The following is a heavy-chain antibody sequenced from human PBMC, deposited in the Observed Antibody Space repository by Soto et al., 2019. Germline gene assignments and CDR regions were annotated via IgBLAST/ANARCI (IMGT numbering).Heavy chain of an antibody. CDR3: ARAALNGYDYGAQY. J-gene: IGHJ4*02. Sequence: QVQLVQSGAEVKKPGASVKVSCKASGYTFTSYGITWVRQAPGQGLAWVGWISGDNGKTNYAQSLQGRVTMSSDTATSTAYMELRSLRSDDTAVDYCARAALNGYDYGAQYWGQGTLVTVSS. CDR2: ISGDNGKT. D-gene: IGHD5-12*01. CDR1: GYTFTSYG. V-gene: IGHV1-18*01.